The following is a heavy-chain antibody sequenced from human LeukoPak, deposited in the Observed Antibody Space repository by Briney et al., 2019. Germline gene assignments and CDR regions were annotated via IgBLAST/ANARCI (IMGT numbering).Heavy chain of an antibody. CDR2: ISPDSIFI. D-gene: IGHD6-13*01. V-gene: IGHV3-21*01. CDR1: GFTFSTDG. J-gene: IGHJ3*02. Sequence: KPGGSLRLSCAGSGFTFSTDGMNWDRQAPGKGLEWVSSISPDSIFIYQADSVKGRFTISRDNAKNSLYLQMNSLRAEDTAVYYCRIPTKKRSTDDAFDIWGQGTMVTVSS. CDR3: RIPTKKRSTDDAFDI.